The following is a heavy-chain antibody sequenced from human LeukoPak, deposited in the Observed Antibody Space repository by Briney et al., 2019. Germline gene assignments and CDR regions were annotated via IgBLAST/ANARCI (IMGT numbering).Heavy chain of an antibody. J-gene: IGHJ4*02. V-gene: IGHV3-30-3*01. CDR1: GFTFSSYA. D-gene: IGHD2-2*01. Sequence: GGSLRLSCAASGFTFSSYAMHWVRQAPGKGLEWVAVISYDGSNKYYADSVKGRFTISRDNSKNTLYLQMNSLRAEDTAVYYCARDRRGYCSSTSCYYFGYWGQGTLVTVSS. CDR3: ARDRRGYCSSTSCYYFGY. CDR2: ISYDGSNK.